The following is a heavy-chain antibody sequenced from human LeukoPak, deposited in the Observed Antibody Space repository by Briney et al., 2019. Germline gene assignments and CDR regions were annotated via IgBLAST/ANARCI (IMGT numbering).Heavy chain of an antibody. D-gene: IGHD1-26*01. V-gene: IGHV3-11*04. CDR1: GFTFSDYY. CDR3: ARAGTWELIYYFDY. J-gene: IGHJ4*02. Sequence: GGSLRLSCAASGFTFSDYYMSWIRQAPGKGLEWVSYISSSGSTIYYADSVKGRFTISRDNAKNPLYLQMNSLRAEDTAVYYCARAGTWELIYYFDYWGQGTLVTVSS. CDR2: ISSSGSTI.